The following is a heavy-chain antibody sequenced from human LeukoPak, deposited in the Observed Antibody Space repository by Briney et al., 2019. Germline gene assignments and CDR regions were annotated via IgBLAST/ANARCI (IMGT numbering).Heavy chain of an antibody. Sequence: GGSLRLSCAASGFTFSSYAMHWVRQAPGKGLEWVAVISYDGSNKYYADSVKGRFTISRDNSKNTLYLQMNSLRAEDTAVYYCASPPHYYYDSSGHFDYWGQGTLVTVSS. V-gene: IGHV3-30-3*01. CDR1: GFTFSSYA. D-gene: IGHD3-22*01. CDR2: ISYDGSNK. J-gene: IGHJ4*02. CDR3: ASPPHYYYDSSGHFDY.